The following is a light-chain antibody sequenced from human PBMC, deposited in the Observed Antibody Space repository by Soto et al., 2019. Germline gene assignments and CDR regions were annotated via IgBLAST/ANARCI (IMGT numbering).Light chain of an antibody. CDR3: MQGKYRRT. Sequence: DIVMTQSPLSLPVTLGQPASISCRSSQSLVHGDGNTYLNWFLQRPGQSPRRLIYRVSNRDSGVPDRFSGSGSGTDFTLKISRVEAEDVGVYYCMQGKYRRTFGQGTKVDIK. J-gene: IGKJ1*01. V-gene: IGKV2-30*02. CDR1: QSLVHGDGNTY. CDR2: RVS.